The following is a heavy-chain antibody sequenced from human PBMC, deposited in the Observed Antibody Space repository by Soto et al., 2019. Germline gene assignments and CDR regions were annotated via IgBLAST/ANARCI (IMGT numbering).Heavy chain of an antibody. CDR1: GFTFSSYA. J-gene: IGHJ6*03. D-gene: IGHD6-6*01. CDR2: ISSNGGST. CDR3: ARYVLYSSSSHYYDMDV. V-gene: IGHV3-64*01. Sequence: GGSLRLSCAASGFTFSSYAMHWVRQAPGKGLEYVSAISSNGGSTYYANSVKARFNISRDNSKNTLYLQMGSLRAEDKAVYYCARYVLYSSSSHYYDMDVWGKGSTVTVSS.